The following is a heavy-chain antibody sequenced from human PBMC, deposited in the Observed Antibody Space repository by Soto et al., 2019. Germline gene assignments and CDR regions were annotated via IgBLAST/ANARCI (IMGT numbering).Heavy chain of an antibody. J-gene: IGHJ4*02. CDR2: INAGNGNT. D-gene: IGHD3-10*01. CDR1: GYTFTSYA. CDR3: ARFTMVRGFDY. Sequence: QVQLVQSGAEVKKPGASVKVSCKASGYTFTSYAMHWVRQAPGQRLEWMGWINAGNGNTKYSQKFQGRVTITRDTSASTAYMELISLRSEDTAVYSCARFTMVRGFDYWGQGTLVTVSS. V-gene: IGHV1-3*01.